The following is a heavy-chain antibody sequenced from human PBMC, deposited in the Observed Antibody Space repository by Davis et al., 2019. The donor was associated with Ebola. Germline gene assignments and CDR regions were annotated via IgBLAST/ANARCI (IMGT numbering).Heavy chain of an antibody. CDR3: AWRRDGYNYAPGDY. J-gene: IGHJ4*02. CDR2: IIPILGIA. CDR1: GGTFSSYA. Sequence: AASVKVSCKASGGTFSSYAISWVRQAPGQGLEWMGRIIPILGIANYAQKFQGRVTITADKSTNTAYMELSSLRSEDTAVYYCAWRRDGYNYAPGDYWGQGTLVTVSS. D-gene: IGHD5-24*01. V-gene: IGHV1-69*04.